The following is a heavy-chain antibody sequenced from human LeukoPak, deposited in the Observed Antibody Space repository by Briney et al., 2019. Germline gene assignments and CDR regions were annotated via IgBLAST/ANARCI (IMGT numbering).Heavy chain of an antibody. CDR2: INPNSGGT. CDR3: AKGGGYEVLYDY. D-gene: IGHD5-12*01. Sequence: ASVKVSCKASGYTFSGYYMHWVRQAPGQGLEWMGWINPNSGGTYYAQKFQGRVTMTRDTSISTAYMELSRLRSDDTAVYYCAKGGGYEVLYDYWGQGTLVTVSS. CDR1: GYTFSGYY. J-gene: IGHJ4*02. V-gene: IGHV1-2*02.